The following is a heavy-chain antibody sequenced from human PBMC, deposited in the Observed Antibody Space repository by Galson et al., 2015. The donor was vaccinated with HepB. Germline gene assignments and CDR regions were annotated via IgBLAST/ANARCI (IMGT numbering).Heavy chain of an antibody. J-gene: IGHJ4*02. CDR3: ARDRGDYDILTGYYRSPVYYFDY. D-gene: IGHD3-9*01. V-gene: IGHV3-30*04. CDR1: GFTLSSYA. Sequence: SLRLSCAASGFTLSSYAMHWVRQAPGKGLEWVAVISYDGSNKYYADSVKGRFTISRDNSKNTLYLQMNSLRAEDTAVYYCARDRGDYDILTGYYRSPVYYFDYWGQGTLVTVSS. CDR2: ISYDGSNK.